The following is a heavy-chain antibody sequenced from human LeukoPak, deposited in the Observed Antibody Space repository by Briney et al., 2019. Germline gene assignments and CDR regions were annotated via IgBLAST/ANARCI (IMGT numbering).Heavy chain of an antibody. CDR1: GFTFSNYG. D-gene: IGHD4-17*01. V-gene: IGHV3-33*06. CDR3: AKDWDYGDYPLDY. Sequence: GGSLRLSCAASGFTFSNYGMHWVRQAPGKGLEWVAVIWYDGSNKYYADSVKGRFTISRDNSKNTLYLQMNSLRAEDTAVYYCAKDWDYGDYPLDYWGQGTLVTVSS. CDR2: IWYDGSNK. J-gene: IGHJ4*02.